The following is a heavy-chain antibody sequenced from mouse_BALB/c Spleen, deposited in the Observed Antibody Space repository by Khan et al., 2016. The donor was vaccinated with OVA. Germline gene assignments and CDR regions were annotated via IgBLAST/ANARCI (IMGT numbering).Heavy chain of an antibody. CDR1: GYTLTNYG. CDR3: SRSNGNYWFAY. D-gene: IGHD2-1*01. CDR2: INTYTGEA. J-gene: IGHJ3*01. Sequence: QIQLVQSGPELKEPGETVKISCKASGYTLTNYGMNWVKQAPGKGLKWMGWINTYTGEATYADDFKGRFAFSLETSASTAYLQINNLKTEDTATYFCSRSNGNYWFAYWGQGTLVTVSA. V-gene: IGHV9-3-1*01.